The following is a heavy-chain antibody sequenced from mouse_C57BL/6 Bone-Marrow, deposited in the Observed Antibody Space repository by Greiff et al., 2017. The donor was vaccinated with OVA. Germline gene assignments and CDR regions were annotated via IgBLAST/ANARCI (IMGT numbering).Heavy chain of an antibody. CDR2: INPGSGGT. Sequence: VQLQQSGAELVRPGTSVKVSCKASGYAFTNYLIEWVKQRPGQGLEWIGVINPGSGGTNYNEKFKGKATLTADKSSSTAYMQLSSLTSEDSAVYFCARVAYYYGSSSYWSFDVWGTGTTVTVSS. CDR3: ARVAYYYGSSSYWSFDV. V-gene: IGHV1-54*01. D-gene: IGHD1-1*01. J-gene: IGHJ1*03. CDR1: GYAFTNYL.